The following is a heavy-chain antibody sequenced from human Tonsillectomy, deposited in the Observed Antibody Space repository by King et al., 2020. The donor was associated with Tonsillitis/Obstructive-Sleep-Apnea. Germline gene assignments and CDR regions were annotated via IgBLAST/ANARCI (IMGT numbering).Heavy chain of an antibody. V-gene: IGHV3-23*04. J-gene: IGHJ2*01. D-gene: IGHD5/OR15-5a*01. CDR3: VRRPLPQRDFDL. CDR2: LSDSGVDT. CDR1: GFIFSNSA. Sequence: EVQLVESGGGLAQPGGSLRLSCVASGFIFSNSAMGWLRQAPGKGPEWVSVLSDSGVDTYYTDSVKGRFSISRDNSKNTLYLQMNSLRVEDTAVYYCVRRPLPQRDFDLWGRGTLVTVSS.